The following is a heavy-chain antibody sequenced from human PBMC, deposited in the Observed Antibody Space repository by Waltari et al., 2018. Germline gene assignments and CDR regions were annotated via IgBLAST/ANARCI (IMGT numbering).Heavy chain of an antibody. V-gene: IGHV3-30*02. CDR1: GFTFSSYG. J-gene: IGHJ5*02. CDR3: AKVGSYSFDP. D-gene: IGHD3-10*01. Sequence: QVQLVESGGGVVQPGGSLRLSCAASGFTFSSYGMHWVRQAPGKGLEWVAFRRYDGSNKYYADSVKGRFTISRDNSKNTLYLQMNSLRAEDTAVYYCAKVGSYSFDPWGQGTLVTVSS. CDR2: RRYDGSNK.